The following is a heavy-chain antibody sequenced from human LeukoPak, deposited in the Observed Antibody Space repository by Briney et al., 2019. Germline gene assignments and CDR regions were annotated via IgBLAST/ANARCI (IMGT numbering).Heavy chain of an antibody. J-gene: IGHJ4*02. CDR3: ARDPRGQDLPEGYFDY. CDR1: GFTFSSYA. V-gene: IGHV3-30-3*01. Sequence: GRSLRLSCAASGFTFSSYAMHWVRQAPGKGLEWVAVISYDGSNKYYADSVKGRFTISRDNSKNTLYLQMNSLRAEDTAVYYCARDPRGQDLPEGYFDYWGQGTLVTVSS. D-gene: IGHD1-14*01. CDR2: ISYDGSNK.